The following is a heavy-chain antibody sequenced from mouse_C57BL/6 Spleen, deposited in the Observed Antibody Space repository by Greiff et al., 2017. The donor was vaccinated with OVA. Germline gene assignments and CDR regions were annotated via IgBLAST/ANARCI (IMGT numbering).Heavy chain of an antibody. CDR3: ARPYYSNYYFAY. D-gene: IGHD2-5*01. J-gene: IGHJ3*01. CDR2: INPYNGGT. Sequence: EVKLEESGPVLVKPGASVKMSCKASGYTFTDYYMNWVKQSHGKSLEWIGVINPYNGGTSYNQKFKGKATLTVDKSSSTAYMELNSLTSEDSAVYYCARPYYSNYYFAYWGQGTLVTVSA. V-gene: IGHV1-19*01. CDR1: GYTFTDYY.